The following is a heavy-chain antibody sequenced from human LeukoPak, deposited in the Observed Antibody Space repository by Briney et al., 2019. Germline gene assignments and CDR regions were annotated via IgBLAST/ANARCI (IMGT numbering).Heavy chain of an antibody. CDR1: GFTFSCYA. CDR2: ISYDGSNK. J-gene: IGHJ4*02. Sequence: GGSLRLSCAASGFTFSCYAMHWVRQAPGKGLEWVAVISYDGSNKYYADSVKGRFTISRDNSKNTLYLQMNSLRAEDTAVYYCARDGGYALDYWGQGTLVTVSS. V-gene: IGHV3-30-3*01. CDR3: ARDGGYALDY. D-gene: IGHD5-12*01.